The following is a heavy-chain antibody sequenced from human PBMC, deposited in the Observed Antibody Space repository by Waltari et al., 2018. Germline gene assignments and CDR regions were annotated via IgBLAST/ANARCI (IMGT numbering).Heavy chain of an antibody. J-gene: IGHJ4*02. V-gene: IGHV3-30-3*01. CDR1: GFTFSSYA. CDR2: ISYDGSNK. D-gene: IGHD4-17*01. Sequence: QVQLVESGGGVVQPGRSLRLSCAASGFTFSSYAMHWVRQAQGKGLEWVAVISYDGSNKYYADSVKGRFTISRDNSKNTLYLQMNSLRAEDTAVYYCARDGDSHFDYWGQGTLVTVSS. CDR3: ARDGDSHFDY.